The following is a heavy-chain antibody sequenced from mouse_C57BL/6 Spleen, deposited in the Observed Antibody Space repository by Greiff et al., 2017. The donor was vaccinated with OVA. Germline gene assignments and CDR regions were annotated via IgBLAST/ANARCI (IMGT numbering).Heavy chain of an antibody. CDR2: ISDGGSYT. J-gene: IGHJ3*01. CDR1: GFTFSSYA. D-gene: IGHD2-4*01. CDR3: AREDDYDRPWFAY. Sequence: EVNVVESGGGLVKPGGSLKLSCAASGFTFSSYAMSWVRQTPEKRLEWVATISDGGSYTYYPDNVKGRFTISRDNAKNNLYLQMSHLKSEDTAMYYCAREDDYDRPWFAYWGQGTLVTVSA. V-gene: IGHV5-4*01.